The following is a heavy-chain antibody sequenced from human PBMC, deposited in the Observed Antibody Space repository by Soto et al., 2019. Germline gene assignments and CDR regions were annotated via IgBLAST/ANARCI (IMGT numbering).Heavy chain of an antibody. D-gene: IGHD3-16*02. J-gene: IGHJ6*02. V-gene: IGHV3-48*04. CDR2: ISSSGSTI. CDR3: ARESWLVSFGGVVVGHHYYYYGLDV. Sequence: PGGSLSLSCAASGFTFSSYGMHWVRQAQGKGLEWVSYISSSGSTIYYADSVKGRFTTSRDNAKNSLYLQMNSLRAEDTAAYYCARESWLVSFGGVVVGHHYYYYGLDVWGQGTMVTVSS. CDR1: GFTFSSYG.